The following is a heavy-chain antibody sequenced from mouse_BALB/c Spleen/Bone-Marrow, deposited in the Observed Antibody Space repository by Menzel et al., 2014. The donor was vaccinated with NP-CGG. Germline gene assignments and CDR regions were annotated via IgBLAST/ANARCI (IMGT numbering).Heavy chain of an antibody. Sequence: VKLVESGAEVVKPGASVKVSCKASGYTFTNYWMQWVKQRPGQGLEWIGEIEPSDSYTNYNQDFKGKATLTVDKSSSTAYMQLSSLTSEDSEVYYCARGRTTVVSDYWGQGTSLTVSS. CDR1: GYTFTNYW. V-gene: IGHV1-69*02. CDR2: IEPSDSYT. J-gene: IGHJ2*02. CDR3: ARGRTTVVSDY. D-gene: IGHD1-1*01.